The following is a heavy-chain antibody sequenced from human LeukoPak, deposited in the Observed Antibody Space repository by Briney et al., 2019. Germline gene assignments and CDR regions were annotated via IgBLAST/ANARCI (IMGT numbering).Heavy chain of an antibody. CDR1: GFTFSSYG. CDR3: AKGESYYAL. CDR2: ISYDGSNK. J-gene: IGHJ4*02. V-gene: IGHV3-30*18. D-gene: IGHD3-10*01. Sequence: PGRSLRLSCAASGFTFSSYGMHWVRQAPGKGLEWVAVISYDGSNKYYADSVKGRFTISRDNSKNTLYLQMNSLRAEDTAVYYCAKGESYYALWGQGTLVTVSS.